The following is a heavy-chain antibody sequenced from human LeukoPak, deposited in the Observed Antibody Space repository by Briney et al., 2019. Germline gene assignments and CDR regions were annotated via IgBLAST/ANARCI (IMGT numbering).Heavy chain of an antibody. CDR1: GYTFTSYG. CDR2: IIPIFGTA. CDR3: ARALVVVPAAYNWFDT. Sequence: SVKVSCKASGYTFTSYGISWVRQAPGQGLEWMGGIIPIFGTANYAQKFQGRVTIIADESTSTAYMEVSSLRSEDTAVYYCARALVVVPAAYNWFDTWGQGTLVTVSS. V-gene: IGHV1-69*13. D-gene: IGHD2-2*01. J-gene: IGHJ5*02.